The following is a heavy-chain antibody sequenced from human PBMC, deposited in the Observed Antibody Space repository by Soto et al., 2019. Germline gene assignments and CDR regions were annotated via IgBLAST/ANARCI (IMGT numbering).Heavy chain of an antibody. V-gene: IGHV1-69*13. Sequence: ASVKVSCKASGYTFTGYYMHWVRHAPGQGLEWMGGIIPIFGTANYAQKFQGRVTITADESTSTAYMELSSLRSEDTAVYYCASGYYTGVHYYGMDVWGQGTTVTVSS. CDR1: GYTFTGYY. CDR3: ASGYYTGVHYYGMDV. CDR2: IIPIFGTA. D-gene: IGHD3-3*01. J-gene: IGHJ6*02.